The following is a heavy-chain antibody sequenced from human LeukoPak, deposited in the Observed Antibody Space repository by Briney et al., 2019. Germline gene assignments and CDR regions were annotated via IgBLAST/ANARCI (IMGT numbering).Heavy chain of an antibody. J-gene: IGHJ4*02. CDR3: ARPSPSSSWSGWAY. CDR1: GFTFSSYA. CDR2: ISGSGGST. V-gene: IGHV3-23*01. D-gene: IGHD6-13*01. Sequence: GGSLRLSCAASGFTFSSYAMSWVRQAPGKGLEWVSAISGSGGSTYYADSVKGRFTISSDNSKNTLYLQLNSLRAEDTAVYYCARPSPSSSWSGWAYWGQGTLVTVSS.